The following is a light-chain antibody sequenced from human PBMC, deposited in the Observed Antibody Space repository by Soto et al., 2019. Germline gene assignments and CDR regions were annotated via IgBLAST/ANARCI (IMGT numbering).Light chain of an antibody. CDR2: KAS. CDR3: QQYKTYSRT. J-gene: IGKJ2*01. Sequence: DIQMTQSPSTLSASVGDRVTITCWASQSISPWLAWYQQKPGKAPKILIYKASSLESGVPSRFSGSDSGTEFTLTISSLQPDDFATYYCQQYKTYSRTFGQGTKLEIK. V-gene: IGKV1-5*03. CDR1: QSISPW.